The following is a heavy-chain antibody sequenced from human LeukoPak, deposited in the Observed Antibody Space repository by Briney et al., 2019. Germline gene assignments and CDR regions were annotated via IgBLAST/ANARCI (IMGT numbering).Heavy chain of an antibody. D-gene: IGHD1-26*01. CDR2: FNPMLGIA. J-gene: IGHJ5*02. CDR3: ARAGIVGATRWFDP. Sequence: SVRVSCKASRGTFSSYATSWVRQGPGQGLECMGRFNPMLGIANYAQKLQGRVNITADKSTSTAYMELSSLRSEDTGVYYCARAGIVGATRWFDPWGEGGMVTVSS. V-gene: IGHV1-69*04. CDR1: RGTFSSYA.